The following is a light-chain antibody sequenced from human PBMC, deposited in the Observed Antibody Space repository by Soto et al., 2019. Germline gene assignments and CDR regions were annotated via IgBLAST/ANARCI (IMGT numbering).Light chain of an antibody. CDR2: EVT. CDR1: SSDVGGYNY. V-gene: IGLV2-14*03. CDR3: SSYTSSGTVV. J-gene: IGLJ2*01. Sequence: QSALTQPASVSGSPGQSITISCTGTSSDVGGYNYVCWYQQHPGKAPKLIIYEVTNRPSGVSNRFSGSKSGNTASLNISGLLAEDEADYYCSSYTSSGTVVFGGGTNLTVL.